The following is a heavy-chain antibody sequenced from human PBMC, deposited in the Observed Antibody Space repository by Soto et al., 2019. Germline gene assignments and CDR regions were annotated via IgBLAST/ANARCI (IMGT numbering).Heavy chain of an antibody. J-gene: IGHJ6*02. CDR1: GGSIKNSGYY. CDR3: GRDAVTKRDFYYYGMDV. D-gene: IGHD4-4*01. CDR2: ISYSVST. Sequence: QVQLQESGPGLVKPSQTLSLTCTVSGGSIKNSGYYWSWIRQHPEKGLEWIGYISYSVSTDYAPSLKSRVTMSVDTSKNQFFLNLTSVTAADTAVYYCGRDAVTKRDFYYYGMDVWGRGTTVTVSS. V-gene: IGHV4-31*03.